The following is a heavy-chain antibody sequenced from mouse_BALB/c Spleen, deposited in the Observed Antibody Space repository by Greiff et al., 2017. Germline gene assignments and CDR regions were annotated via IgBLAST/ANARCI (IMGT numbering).Heavy chain of an antibody. Sequence: EVMLVESGGGLVKPGGSLKLSCAASGFTFSSYAMSWVRQSPEKRLEWVAEISSGGSYTYYPDTVTGRFTISRDNAKNTLYLEMSSLRSEDTAMYYCARDPPTGSYAMDYWGQGTSVTVSS. CDR3: ARDPPTGSYAMDY. CDR1: GFTFSSYA. V-gene: IGHV5-9-4*01. D-gene: IGHD4-1*02. J-gene: IGHJ4*01. CDR2: ISSGGSYT.